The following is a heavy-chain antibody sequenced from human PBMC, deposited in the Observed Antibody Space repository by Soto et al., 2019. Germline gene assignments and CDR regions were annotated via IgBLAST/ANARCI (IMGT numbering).Heavy chain of an antibody. Sequence: GTSVKVACQASGYTFTGYYLHCVRQAPGQGLEWMGSINPKSGGTDYAQRFQGRFTISRDNAKNSVSLQMNSLRAEDTAVYYCAREDSIIIPDVSDFWGQGTLVTVSS. V-gene: IGHV1-2*02. CDR2: INPKSGGT. CDR1: GYTFTGYY. CDR3: AREDSIIIPDVSDF. J-gene: IGHJ4*02. D-gene: IGHD2-2*01.